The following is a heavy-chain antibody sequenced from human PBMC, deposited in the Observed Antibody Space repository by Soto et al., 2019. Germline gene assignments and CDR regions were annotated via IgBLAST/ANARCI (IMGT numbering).Heavy chain of an antibody. CDR1: GGSISSGGYY. CDR3: ASLEYCSGGSCYANLLDY. CDR2: IYYSGST. J-gene: IGHJ4*02. D-gene: IGHD2-15*01. Sequence: SETLSLTCTVSGGSISSGGYYWSWIRQHPGKGLEWIGYIYYSGSTYYNPSLKSRVTISVDMSKNQFSLKLSSVTAADTAVYYCASLEYCSGGSCYANLLDYWGQGTLVTVSS. V-gene: IGHV4-31*03.